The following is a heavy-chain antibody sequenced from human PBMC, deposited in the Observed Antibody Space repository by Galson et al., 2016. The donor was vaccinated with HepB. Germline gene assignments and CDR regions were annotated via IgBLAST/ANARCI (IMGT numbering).Heavy chain of an antibody. CDR2: ISSSSTYT. CDR1: GFTFSDYY. J-gene: IGHJ6*02. Sequence: SLRLSCAASGFTFSDYYMTWIRQAPGKGLEWVSYISSSSTYTNYADSVKGRFTISRDNAKNSLYLQMNSLRADDTAVYYCARKQEVIGSSYGMDVWGQGTTVTVSS. D-gene: IGHD2/OR15-2a*01. V-gene: IGHV3-11*06. CDR3: ARKQEVIGSSYGMDV.